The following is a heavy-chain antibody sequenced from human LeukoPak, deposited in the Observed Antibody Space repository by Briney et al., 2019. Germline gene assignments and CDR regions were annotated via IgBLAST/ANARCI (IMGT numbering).Heavy chain of an antibody. Sequence: GGSLRLSCAASGFTFSNYAMTWVRQAPGKGLEWVSGVSGSGGSTYYADSVKGRFTISGDNSKNTLYVQMNSLRAGDTAVYYCAKSSGTTTVTIFDYWGQGTLVTVSS. V-gene: IGHV3-23*01. CDR1: GFTFSNYA. J-gene: IGHJ4*02. CDR2: VSGSGGST. CDR3: AKSSGTTTVTIFDY. D-gene: IGHD4-17*01.